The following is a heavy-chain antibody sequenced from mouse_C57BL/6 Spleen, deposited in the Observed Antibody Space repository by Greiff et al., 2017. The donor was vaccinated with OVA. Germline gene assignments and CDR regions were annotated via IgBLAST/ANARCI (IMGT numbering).Heavy chain of an antibody. CDR3: ARRFTTVVATDAMDY. D-gene: IGHD1-1*01. CDR2: IYPGDGDT. V-gene: IGHV1-82*01. Sequence: QVQLKQSGPELVKPGASVKISCKASGYAFSSSWMNWVKQRPGKGLEWIGRIYPGDGDTNYNGKFKGKATLTADKSSSTAYMQLSSLTSEDSAVYFCARRFTTVVATDAMDYWGQGTSVTVSS. CDR1: GYAFSSSW. J-gene: IGHJ4*01.